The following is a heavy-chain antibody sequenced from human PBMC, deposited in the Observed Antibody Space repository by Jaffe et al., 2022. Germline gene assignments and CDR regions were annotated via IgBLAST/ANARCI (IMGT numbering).Heavy chain of an antibody. CDR1: GYSISSGYY. Sequence: QVQLQESGPGLVKPSETLSLTCAVSGYSISSGYYWGWIRQPPGKGLEWIGSIYHSGSTYYNPSLKSRVTISVDTSKNQFSLKLSSVTAADTAVYYCARHGEWLDFYFDYWGQGTLVTVSS. J-gene: IGHJ4*02. D-gene: IGHD3-10*01. CDR2: IYHSGST. CDR3: ARHGEWLDFYFDY. V-gene: IGHV4-38-2*01.